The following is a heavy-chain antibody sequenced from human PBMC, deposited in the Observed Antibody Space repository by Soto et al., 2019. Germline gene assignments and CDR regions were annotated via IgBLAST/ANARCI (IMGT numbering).Heavy chain of an antibody. CDR1: GFTFSDYY. CDR2: ISSSSSYT. CDR3: ARDRMGFDSSDYDAFDI. Sequence: GGSLRLSCAASGFTFSDYYMSWIRQAPGKGLEWVSYISSSSSYTNYADSVKGRFTISRDNAKNSLYLQMNSLRAEDTAVYYCARDRMGFDSSDYDAFDIWGQGTMVTVSS. J-gene: IGHJ3*02. V-gene: IGHV3-11*06. D-gene: IGHD3-22*01.